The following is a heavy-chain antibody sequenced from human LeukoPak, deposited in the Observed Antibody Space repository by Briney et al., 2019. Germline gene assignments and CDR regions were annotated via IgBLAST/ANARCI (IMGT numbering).Heavy chain of an antibody. Sequence: PGRSLRLSCAASGFIFDDYAMHWVRQAPGKGLEWVSGIGLNSGSIHYADSVKGRFTISRDNAKNSLYLQMNSLRAEDTAVYYCAREGVIHYYYYMDVWGKGTTVTVSS. D-gene: IGHD1-26*01. J-gene: IGHJ6*03. CDR3: AREGVIHYYYYMDV. CDR2: IGLNSGSI. V-gene: IGHV3-9*01. CDR1: GFIFDDYA.